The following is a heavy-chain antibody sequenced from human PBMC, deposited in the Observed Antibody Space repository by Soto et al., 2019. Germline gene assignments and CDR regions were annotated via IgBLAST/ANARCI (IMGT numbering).Heavy chain of an antibody. V-gene: IGHV1-69*06. CDR3: ASTTYDSSAYYYWYLGL. J-gene: IGHJ2*01. Sequence: QVELVQSGAEVQKPGSSVKVSCQASEDTFRNYAISWVRQAPGPGLEWMGGIIPIFGTANYAQKFQGRVTITADTSANTVYLELSSLRSEDTAVYYCASTTYDSSAYYYWYLGLWGRGTLVTVSS. CDR2: IIPIFGTA. CDR1: EDTFRNYA. D-gene: IGHD3-22*01.